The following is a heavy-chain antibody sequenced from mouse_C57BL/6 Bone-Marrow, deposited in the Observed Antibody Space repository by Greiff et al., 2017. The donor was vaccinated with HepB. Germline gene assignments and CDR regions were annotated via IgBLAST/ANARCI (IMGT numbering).Heavy chain of an antibody. Sequence: QVQLQQPGAELVKPGASVKLSCKASGYTFTSYWMQWVKQRPGQGLEWIGEIDPSDSYTNYNQKFKGKATLTVDTSSSTAYMQLSSLTSEDSAVYDCAREGVPYYFDYWCQGTTLTVSS. CDR1: GYTFTSYW. CDR2: IDPSDSYT. CDR3: AREGVPYYFDY. V-gene: IGHV1-50*01. J-gene: IGHJ2*01.